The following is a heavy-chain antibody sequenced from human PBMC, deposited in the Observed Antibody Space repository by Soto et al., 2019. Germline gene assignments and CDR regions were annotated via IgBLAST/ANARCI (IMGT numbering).Heavy chain of an antibody. D-gene: IGHD3-16*01. J-gene: IGHJ4*02. CDR3: VKQGHGLGGVAFDY. CDR2: VSSRWRCT. CDR1: GCLFSGCR. Sequence: WGSLRLPWSACGCLFSGCRNYWVRQVAGKELEAISAVSSRWRCTYDADSVKDRFSISRDNCKNTLFLQMGSLRPEDTAIYYCVKQGHGLGGVAFDYWGQGTQVTVSS. V-gene: IGHV3-64D*06.